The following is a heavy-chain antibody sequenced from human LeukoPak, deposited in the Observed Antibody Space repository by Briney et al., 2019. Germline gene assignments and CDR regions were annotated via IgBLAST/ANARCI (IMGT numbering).Heavy chain of an antibody. V-gene: IGHV4-59*11. J-gene: IGHJ4*02. CDR3: AREVRINYYGSGSYLDY. CDR2: IYYSGST. D-gene: IGHD3-10*01. Sequence: SGTLSLTCTVSGGSISSHSWSWIRQPPGKGLEWIGYIYYSGSTNYNPSLKSRVTISVDTSKNQFSLNLSSVTAADTAVYYCAREVRINYYGSGSYLDYWGQGTLDTVSS. CDR1: GGSISSHS.